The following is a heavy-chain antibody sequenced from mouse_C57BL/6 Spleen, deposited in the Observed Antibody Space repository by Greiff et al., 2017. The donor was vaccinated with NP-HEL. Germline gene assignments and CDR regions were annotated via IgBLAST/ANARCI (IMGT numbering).Heavy chain of an antibody. J-gene: IGHJ3*01. CDR3: ARWDYYGSSSFAY. CDR1: GYTFTSYW. CDR2: IYPGSGST. Sequence: VQLQQSGAELVKPGASVKMSCKASGYTFTSYWITWVKQRPGQGLEWIGDIYPGSGSTNYNEKFKSKATLTVDTSSSTAYMQLSSLTSEDSAVYYCARWDYYGSSSFAYWGQGTLVTVSA. D-gene: IGHD1-1*01. V-gene: IGHV1-55*01.